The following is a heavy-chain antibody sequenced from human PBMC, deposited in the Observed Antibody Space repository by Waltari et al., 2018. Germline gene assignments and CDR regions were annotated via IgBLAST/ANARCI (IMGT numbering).Heavy chain of an antibody. V-gene: IGHV3-7*01. Sequence: EELLVESGGDLVHPGGSLSLSCAVSGCTLTDYWMSWVRQVPGKGLEWVANIKHDGSETNYVDSVKGRFTISRDNAKKSVYLQMNSLRADDTAIYFCARYEGHCIGDFCYFPDAFDTWGQGTMVTVSS. D-gene: IGHD2-8*02. CDR1: GCTLTDYW. J-gene: IGHJ3*02. CDR3: ARYEGHCIGDFCYFPDAFDT. CDR2: IKHDGSET.